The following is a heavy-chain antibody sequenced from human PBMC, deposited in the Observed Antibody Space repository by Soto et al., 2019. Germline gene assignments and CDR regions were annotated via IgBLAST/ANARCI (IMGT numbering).Heavy chain of an antibody. CDR2: ISYDGSNT. CDR1: GFTFSSDG. CDR3: AKEGGLSGSYYISSSYYFDY. Sequence: GGSLRLSCVASGFTFSSDGMHWVRQAPGKGLEWVAIISYDGSNTYYADSVKGRFTISRDNSKNTLYLQMNSLRAEDTSVYYCAKEGGLSGSYYISSSYYFDYWGQGP. J-gene: IGHJ4*02. V-gene: IGHV3-30*18. D-gene: IGHD1-26*01.